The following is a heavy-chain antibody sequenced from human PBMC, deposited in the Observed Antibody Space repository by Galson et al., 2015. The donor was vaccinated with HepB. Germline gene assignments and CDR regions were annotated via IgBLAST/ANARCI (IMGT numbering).Heavy chain of an antibody. V-gene: IGHV3-23*01. Sequence: SLRLSCAASGFRFSIFAMSWVRQAPGKGLEWVSSISSGSGNTYYADSVKGRFTISRDDSKNTLYLQVNSLRAEDTALYHCVRGIFNFDSWGQGNLVTVSS. CDR3: VRGIFNFDS. CDR1: GFRFSIFA. CDR2: ISSGSGNT. J-gene: IGHJ4*02. D-gene: IGHD3-10*01.